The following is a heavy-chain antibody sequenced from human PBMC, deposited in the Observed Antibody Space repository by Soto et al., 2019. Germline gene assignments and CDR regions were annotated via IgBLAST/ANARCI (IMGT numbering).Heavy chain of an antibody. CDR2: INSDGSGT. D-gene: IGHD3-10*01. CDR1: GFAFSDYW. V-gene: IGHV3-74*01. J-gene: IGHJ4*02. CDR3: AKDPESEIQWFYYFES. Sequence: PGGSLRLSCATSGFAFSDYWMHWARQVPGKGLVWLSRINSDGSGTGYADSVRGRFTIFRDNAKRTVYLQMNSLTVEDTAVYYCAKDPESEIQWFYYFESWGQGTLVTVSS.